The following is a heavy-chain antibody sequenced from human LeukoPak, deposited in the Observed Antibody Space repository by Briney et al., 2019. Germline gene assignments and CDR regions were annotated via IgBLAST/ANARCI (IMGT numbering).Heavy chain of an antibody. CDR1: GGSISSGSYY. V-gene: IGHV4-61*02. D-gene: IGHD3-16*02. CDR2: IYTSGST. CDR3: ATHHLSTGRYTSWFDP. J-gene: IGHJ5*02. Sequence: SQTLSLTCTVSGGSISSGSYYWSWIRQPAGKGLEWIGRIYTSGSTNYNPSLKSRVTISVDTSKNQFSLKLSSVTAADTAIYYCATHHLSTGRYTSWFDPWGQGTLVTVSS.